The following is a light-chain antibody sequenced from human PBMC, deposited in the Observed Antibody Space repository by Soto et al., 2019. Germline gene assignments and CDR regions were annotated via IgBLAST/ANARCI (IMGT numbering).Light chain of an antibody. V-gene: IGKV1-39*01. J-gene: IGKJ1*01. CDR2: AAS. CDR1: QSISSY. Sequence: DIQMTQSPSSLSASVGDRVTLTCRASQSISSYLNWYQQKPGKAPKLLIYAASSLQSGVPSRFSGSGSGTDFTLTIISLQPEDFATYYCQQSYSTLWTFGQGTKVEIK. CDR3: QQSYSTLWT.